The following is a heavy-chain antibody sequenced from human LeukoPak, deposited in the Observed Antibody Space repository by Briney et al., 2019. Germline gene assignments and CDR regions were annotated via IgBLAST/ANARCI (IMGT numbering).Heavy chain of an antibody. D-gene: IGHD3-22*01. CDR1: GYTFTGYY. J-gene: IGHJ4*02. V-gene: IGHV1-2*06. Sequence: ASVKVSCKASGYTFTGYYMHWVRQAPGQGLEWMGRINPNSGGTNYAQKFQGRVTMTRDTSISTAYMELSRLRSDDTAVYYCARSITTMLVVGSFGCWGQGTLVTVSS. CDR3: ARSITTMLVVGSFGC. CDR2: INPNSGGT.